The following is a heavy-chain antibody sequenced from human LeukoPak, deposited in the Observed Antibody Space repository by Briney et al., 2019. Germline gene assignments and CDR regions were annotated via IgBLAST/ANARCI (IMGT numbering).Heavy chain of an antibody. CDR2: IYPHDCET. V-gene: IGHV5-51*01. D-gene: IGHD5-12*01. CDR1: GYNFISNW. Sequence: GEALKISWQGSGYNFISNWIGWVRQTPGEGLEFVGSIYPHDCETIYSTSFQGQVHVSVDKSITTAYLQWNSMKASNTAMYYCARVDRRGYSDYTAILPDYWGQGTLVTVSS. J-gene: IGHJ4*02. CDR3: ARVDRRGYSDYTAILPDY.